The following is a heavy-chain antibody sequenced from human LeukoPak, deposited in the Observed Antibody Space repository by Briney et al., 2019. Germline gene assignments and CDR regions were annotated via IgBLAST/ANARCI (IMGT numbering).Heavy chain of an antibody. CDR2: INYGSGDRT. V-gene: IGHV3-23*01. J-gene: IGHJ4*02. CDR3: APRGIAAY. Sequence: GGSLRLSCAASGFTFSNYGMTWVRQAPGKGLEWVSVINYGSGDRTYSADSVKGRFTISRDNSKNTLYLQRNNLRVGDTAVYYCAPRGIAAYWGQGTLVTVSS. D-gene: IGHD6-25*01. CDR1: GFTFSNYG.